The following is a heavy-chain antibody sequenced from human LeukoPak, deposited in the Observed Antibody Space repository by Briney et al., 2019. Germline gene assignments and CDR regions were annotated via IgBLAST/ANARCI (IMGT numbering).Heavy chain of an antibody. J-gene: IGHJ4*02. CDR3: GSAWFGTTPFDY. D-gene: IGHD1-1*01. Sequence: KPGGSLRLSCAASGFTFSDYYMSWIRQAPGKGLEWVSHISSSGSTTYYSDSVKGRFTISRDNAKKSLYLQMDSLRVEDTAVYYCGSAWFGTTPFDYWGQGTLVTVSS. V-gene: IGHV3-11*01. CDR1: GFTFSDYY. CDR2: ISSSGSTT.